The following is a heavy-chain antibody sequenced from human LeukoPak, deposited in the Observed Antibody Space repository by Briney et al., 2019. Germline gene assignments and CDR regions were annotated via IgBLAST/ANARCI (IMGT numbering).Heavy chain of an antibody. CDR3: AGAFGPCYFDY. D-gene: IGHD3-16*01. CDR2: ISYDGSNK. J-gene: IGHJ4*02. CDR1: GFTFSSYA. Sequence: GRSLRLSCAASGFTFSSYAMHWVRQAPGKGLEWVAVISYDGSNKYYADSVKGRFTISRDNSKNTLYLQMNSLRAEDTAVYYCAGAFGPCYFDYWGQGTLVSVSS. V-gene: IGHV3-30-3*01.